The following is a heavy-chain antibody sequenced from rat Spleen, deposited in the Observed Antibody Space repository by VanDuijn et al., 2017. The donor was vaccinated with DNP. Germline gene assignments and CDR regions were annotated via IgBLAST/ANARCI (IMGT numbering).Heavy chain of an antibody. CDR3: ARHPGWFAY. V-gene: IGHV5-25*01. CDR1: GFTFSNYD. J-gene: IGHJ3*01. D-gene: IGHD1-4*01. Sequence: EVQLVESGGGLVQPGRSLKLSCAASGFTFSNYDMAWVRQAPTKGLEWVASISPSGGSTYYRDSVKGRFTVSRDNAKSSLYLQMDSLRSEDTATYYGARHPGWFAYWGQGTLVTVSS. CDR2: ISPSGGST.